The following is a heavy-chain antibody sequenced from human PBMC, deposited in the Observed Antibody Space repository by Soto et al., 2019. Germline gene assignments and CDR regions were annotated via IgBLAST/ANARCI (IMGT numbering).Heavy chain of an antibody. D-gene: IGHD3-3*01. Sequence: EVQLLESGGGLVQPGGSLRLSCAASGFTFSSYAMSWVRQAPGKGLEWVSAISGSGGSTYYADSVKGRFTISRDNSKNTLDLQMNSLRAEDTAVYYCAKQTYYDFWSGYSPYMDVWGKGTTVTVSS. J-gene: IGHJ6*03. CDR3: AKQTYYDFWSGYSPYMDV. V-gene: IGHV3-23*01. CDR1: GFTFSSYA. CDR2: ISGSGGST.